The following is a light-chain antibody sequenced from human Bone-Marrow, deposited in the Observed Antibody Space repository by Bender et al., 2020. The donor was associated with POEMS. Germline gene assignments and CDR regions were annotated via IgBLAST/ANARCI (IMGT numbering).Light chain of an antibody. CDR3: SSYTSSNTVI. Sequence: QSALTQPASVSGSPGQSITISCTGTSSDVGSYNVVSWYQQYPGKAPKFIIYEGSKRPSGVSNRFSGSKSGNTASLTISGLQAEDEANYYCSSYTSSNTVIFGGGTKLTVL. CDR2: EGS. CDR1: SSDVGSYNV. J-gene: IGLJ2*01. V-gene: IGLV2-14*02.